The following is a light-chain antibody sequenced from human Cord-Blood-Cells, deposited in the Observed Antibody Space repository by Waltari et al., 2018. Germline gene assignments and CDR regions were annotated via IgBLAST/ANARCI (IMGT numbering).Light chain of an antibody. Sequence: IQLTQSPSFLSASVGDRVTITCRASQGISSYLAWYQQKPGKAPKLLIYAASTLQSGVPSRFSGSGSGTEFTLTISSLQPEDFATYYCQLLNSFGGGTKVEIK. CDR3: QLLNS. V-gene: IGKV1-9*01. J-gene: IGKJ4*01. CDR1: QGISSY. CDR2: AAS.